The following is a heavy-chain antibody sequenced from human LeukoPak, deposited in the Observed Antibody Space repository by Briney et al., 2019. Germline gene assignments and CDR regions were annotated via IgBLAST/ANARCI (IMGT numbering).Heavy chain of an antibody. D-gene: IGHD2-2*01. CDR1: GGTFSSYA. J-gene: IGHJ4*02. CDR3: ARDIVVVPAAMQTDTAMVSYYFDY. V-gene: IGHV1-69*13. CDR2: IIPIFGTA. Sequence: ASVKVSCKASGGTFSSYAISWVRQAPGQGLEWMGGIIPIFGTANYAQKFQGRVTITADESTSTAYMELSSLRSEDTAVYYCARDIVVVPAAMQTDTAMVSYYFDYWGQGTLVTVSS.